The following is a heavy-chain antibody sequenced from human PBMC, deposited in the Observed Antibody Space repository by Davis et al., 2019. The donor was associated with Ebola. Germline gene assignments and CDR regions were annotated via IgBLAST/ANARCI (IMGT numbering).Heavy chain of an antibody. CDR2: MNPNSGKT. CDR3: ARDMDGDYAHDS. J-gene: IGHJ4*02. CDR1: GYTFTSFD. V-gene: IGHV1-8*01. Sequence: ASVKVSCKSSGYTFTSFDINWVRQATGQGLEWMGWMNPNSGKTGYAQNFQGRVTITRDTSASTAYMELSSLRSEDTAVYYCARDMDGDYAHDSWGQGTLVTVSS. D-gene: IGHD4-17*01.